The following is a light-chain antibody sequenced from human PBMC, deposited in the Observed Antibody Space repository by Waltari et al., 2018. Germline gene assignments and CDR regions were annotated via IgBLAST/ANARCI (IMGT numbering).Light chain of an antibody. J-gene: IGKJ1*01. CDR1: QSFSSW. CDR3: QQYNIYPRT. CDR2: QAS. Sequence: DIHMTQSPSTLSASVGDRVTITCRASQSFSSWLAWYQQKPGKAPKLLIYQASRLQTGVRSRFSGSESGTEATLTINNLQPDDFATYYCQQYNIYPRTYGQGTKVEIK. V-gene: IGKV1-5*03.